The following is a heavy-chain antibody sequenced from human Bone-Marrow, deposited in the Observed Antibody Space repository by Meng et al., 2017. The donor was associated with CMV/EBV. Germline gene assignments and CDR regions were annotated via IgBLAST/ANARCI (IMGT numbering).Heavy chain of an antibody. V-gene: IGHV3-74*01. D-gene: IGHD1-26*01. J-gene: IGHJ4*02. CDR3: ARDQEPEG. Sequence: GESLKISCAASGFALSVYSMHWVRQAPGKGLVWVSRSNTDGSVRSYVDSVKGRFTISRDNARNTLSLEMNSLRAEDTALYYGARDQEPEGWGQGTLVTVSS. CDR2: SNTDGSVR. CDR1: GFALSVYS.